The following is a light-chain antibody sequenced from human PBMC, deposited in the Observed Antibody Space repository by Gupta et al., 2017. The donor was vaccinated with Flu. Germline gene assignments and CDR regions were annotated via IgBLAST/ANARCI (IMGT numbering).Light chain of an antibody. CDR3: QQYYNIPYT. J-gene: IGKJ1*01. CDR2: WAS. CDR1: QSVLYNSNNKNY. Sequence: IVMTQYPDSLAVSLGARATINCKSSQSVLYNSNNKNYLAWYQQKPGQPPKLLIYWASTRESGVPDRFSGSGSGTDFTLTISSLQAEDVAVYYCQQYYNIPYTFGQGTKVEVK. V-gene: IGKV4-1*01.